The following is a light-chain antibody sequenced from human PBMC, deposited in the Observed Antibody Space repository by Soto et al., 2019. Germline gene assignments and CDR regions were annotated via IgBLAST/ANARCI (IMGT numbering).Light chain of an antibody. Sequence: SYELTQPPSVSVAPGQTARIPCGGDKIGSRSVHWYQQRPGQAPVLVVYDDGDRPSGIPQRFSASNSGNTATLTISAVEAGDEADYYCQVWDGFGGGTQLTVL. J-gene: IGLJ2*01. CDR3: QVWDG. CDR1: KIGSRS. V-gene: IGLV3-21*02. CDR2: DDG.